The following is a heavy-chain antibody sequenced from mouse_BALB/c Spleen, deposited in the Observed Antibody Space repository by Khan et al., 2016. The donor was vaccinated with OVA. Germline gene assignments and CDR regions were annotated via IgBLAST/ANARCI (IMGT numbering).Heavy chain of an antibody. CDR2: IDPFNGGT. CDR3: ARHGYVAWFAY. Sequence: VQLKESGPELMKPGASVKISCKASGYSFTGYYIHWMKQSHGKSLEWIGYIDPFNGGTTYNQKFKGKATLTVDKSSSTAYMHLSSLTSEDSAVYYCARHGYVAWFAYWGQGTLVTVSA. D-gene: IGHD2-2*01. V-gene: IGHV1S135*01. CDR1: GYSFTGYY. J-gene: IGHJ3*01.